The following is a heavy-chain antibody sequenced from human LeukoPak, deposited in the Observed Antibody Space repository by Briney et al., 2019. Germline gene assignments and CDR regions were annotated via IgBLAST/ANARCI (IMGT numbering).Heavy chain of an antibody. J-gene: IGHJ5*02. V-gene: IGHV1-69*05. CDR1: GGTFSSYA. CDR2: IIPIFGTA. Sequence: GASVKVSCKASGGTFSSYAISWVRQAHGQGLEWMGGIIPIFGTANYAQKFQGRVTITTDESTSTAYMELSSLRSEDTAVYYCARDNYAGANWFDPWGQGTLVTVSS. CDR3: ARDNYAGANWFDP. D-gene: IGHD1-7*01.